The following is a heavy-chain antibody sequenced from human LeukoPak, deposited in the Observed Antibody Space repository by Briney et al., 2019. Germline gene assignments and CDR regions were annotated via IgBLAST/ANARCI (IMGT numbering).Heavy chain of an antibody. CDR2: ISATGHST. Sequence: PGGSLRLSCAASGFTFSSYEMNWVRQAPGKGLEWVSAISATGHSTYYADSVKGRFTLSRDNSKNTLYLQVNSLRAEDTAIYFCARAGYGSGWYPEGTIDYWGQGTLVTVSS. V-gene: IGHV3-23*01. J-gene: IGHJ4*02. CDR3: ARAGYGSGWYPEGTIDY. CDR1: GFTFSSYE. D-gene: IGHD6-19*01.